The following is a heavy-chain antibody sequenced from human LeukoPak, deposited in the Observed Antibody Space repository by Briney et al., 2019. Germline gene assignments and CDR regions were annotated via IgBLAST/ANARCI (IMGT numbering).Heavy chain of an antibody. D-gene: IGHD4-17*01. CDR3: AKDYGDYAPIAFDI. CDR1: GFTFSSYG. Sequence: GGSLRLSCAAPGFTFSSYGMHWVRQAPGKGLEWVAFIRYDGSNKYYADSVKGRFTISRDNSKNTLYLQMNSLRAEDTAVYYCAKDYGDYAPIAFDIWGQGTMVTVSS. CDR2: IRYDGSNK. V-gene: IGHV3-30*02. J-gene: IGHJ3*02.